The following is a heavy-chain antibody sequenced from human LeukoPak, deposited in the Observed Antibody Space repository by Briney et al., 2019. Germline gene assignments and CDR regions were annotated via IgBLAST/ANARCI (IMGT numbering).Heavy chain of an antibody. CDR3: AHRDTTMVRVDY. V-gene: IGHV3-15*01. D-gene: IGHD5-18*01. CDR2: IKSKTDGGRT. CDR1: GITFRNAS. Sequence: PGGSLRLSCVVSGITFRNASMSWVRQAPGKGLERVGRIKSKTDGGRTDYGAPVKGRFTISRDDSKNTLYLQINSLTTEDTAVYFCAHRDTTMVRVDYWGQGTLVTVSS. J-gene: IGHJ4*02.